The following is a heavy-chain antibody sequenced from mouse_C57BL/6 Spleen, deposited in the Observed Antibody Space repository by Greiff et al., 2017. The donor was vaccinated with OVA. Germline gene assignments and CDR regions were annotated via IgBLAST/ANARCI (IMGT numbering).Heavy chain of an antibody. D-gene: IGHD1-3*01. CDR1: GFNIKDYY. Sequence: EVQLQQSGAELVRPGASVKLSCTASGFNIKDYYMHWVKQRPEQGLEWIGRIDPEDGDTEYAPKFQGKATMTADTSYNTAYLQLSSLTSADTAVYYCTRGSSYYFDYWGQGTTLTVSS. CDR3: TRGSSYYFDY. V-gene: IGHV14-1*01. CDR2: IDPEDGDT. J-gene: IGHJ2*01.